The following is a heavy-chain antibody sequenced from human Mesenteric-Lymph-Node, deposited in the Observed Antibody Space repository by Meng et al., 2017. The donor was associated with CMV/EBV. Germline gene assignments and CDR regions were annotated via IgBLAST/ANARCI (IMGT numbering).Heavy chain of an antibody. Sequence: AVSGGYSSSRNWWSGVRRPPGKGLEWIGDIYRSGSTNYNPSLKSRVTISVDKSKNQFSLKLSSVTAAETAVYYCARYSGYDEYYFDYWGQGTLVTVSS. CDR3: ARYSGYDEYYFDY. CDR2: IYRSGST. CDR1: GGYSSSRNW. V-gene: IGHV4-4*02. J-gene: IGHJ4*02. D-gene: IGHD5-12*01.